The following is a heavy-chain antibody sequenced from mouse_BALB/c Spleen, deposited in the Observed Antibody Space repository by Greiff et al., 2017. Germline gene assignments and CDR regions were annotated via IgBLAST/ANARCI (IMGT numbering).Heavy chain of an antibody. CDR1: GYSITSGYY. D-gene: IGHD1-2*01. CDR2: ISYDGSN. J-gene: IGHJ3*01. CDR3: ASETTANAY. Sequence: DVQLQESGPGLVKPSQSLSLTCSVTGYSITSGYYWNWIRQFPGNKLEWMGYISYDGSNNYNPSLKNRISITRDTSKNQFFLKLNSVTTEDTATYYCASETTANAYWGQGTLVTVSA. V-gene: IGHV3-6*02.